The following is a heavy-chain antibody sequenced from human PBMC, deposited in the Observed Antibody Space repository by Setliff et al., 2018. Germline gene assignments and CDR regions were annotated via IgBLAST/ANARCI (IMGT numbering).Heavy chain of an antibody. Sequence: GASVKVSCKASGYTLTNYYMHWVRQAPGQGLEWMGIINPSGGLTRYAQKFQGRVTMTRDTSTSTVYMEVISLRSEDTAVYYCARAPGTVVVPASRSAFDIWGQGTMVTVSS. V-gene: IGHV1-46*01. CDR2: INPSGGLT. CDR1: GYTLTNYY. J-gene: IGHJ3*02. D-gene: IGHD2-2*01. CDR3: ARAPGTVVVPASRSAFDI.